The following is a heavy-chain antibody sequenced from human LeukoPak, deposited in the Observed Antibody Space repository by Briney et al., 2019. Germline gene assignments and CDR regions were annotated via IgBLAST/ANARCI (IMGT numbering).Heavy chain of an antibody. CDR1: GGSISSSSYY. CDR2: IYYSGST. J-gene: IGHJ6*03. V-gene: IGHV4-39*01. CDR3: ARFDDYVWGSYRYRDYYYYMDV. Sequence: SETLSLTCTVSGGSISSSSYYWGWIRQPPGKGLEWIGSIYYSGSTYYNPSLKSRVTISVDTSKNQFSLKLSSVTAADTAVYYCARFDDYVWGSYRYRDYYYYMDVWGKGTTVTVSS. D-gene: IGHD3-16*02.